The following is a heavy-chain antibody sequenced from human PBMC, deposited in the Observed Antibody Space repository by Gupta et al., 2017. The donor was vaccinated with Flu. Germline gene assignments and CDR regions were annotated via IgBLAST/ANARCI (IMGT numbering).Heavy chain of an antibody. J-gene: IGHJ4*02. CDR1: RFTFSDYY. CDR3: ARRNCPHAACYVGDYFDY. D-gene: IGHD2-2*01. CDR2: ISSSGIST. Sequence: QVQLVESGGGLVKPGGSLRLSCGASRFTFSDYYMSWIRQAPGEGLEWVAQISSSGISTLYGDSVKGRFTISRDNAKNSLYLEMNSLRAEDTAVYYCARRNCPHAACYVGDYFDYWGQGILVAVSS. V-gene: IGHV3-11*05.